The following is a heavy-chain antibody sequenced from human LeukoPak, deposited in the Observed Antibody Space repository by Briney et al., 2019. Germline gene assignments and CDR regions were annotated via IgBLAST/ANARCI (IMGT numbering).Heavy chain of an antibody. J-gene: IGHJ4*02. D-gene: IGHD2-2*03. CDR1: GYTFTSYD. Sequence: ASVKVSCKASGYTFTSYDINWVRQATGQGLEWMGWMNPNSGNTGYAQKFQGRVTMTRNTSISTAYMELSSLRSEDTAVYYCARFGYCSCTSCSRDYWGKGTLVTVSS. V-gene: IGHV1-8*01. CDR2: MNPNSGNT. CDR3: ARFGYCSCTSCSRDY.